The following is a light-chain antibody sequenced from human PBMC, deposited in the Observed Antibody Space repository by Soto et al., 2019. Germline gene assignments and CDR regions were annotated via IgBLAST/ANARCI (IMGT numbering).Light chain of an antibody. CDR3: SSYTSSSTTYV. J-gene: IGLJ1*01. Sequence: QSVLTQPASVSGSLGQSITISCTGSTSDVGGYNFVSWYQQHPGKVPKLMIYEVSNRPSGVSNRFSGSKSGNTASLTISGLQGDDEADYYCSSYTSSSTTYVFGTGTKLTVL. CDR1: TSDVGGYNF. V-gene: IGLV2-14*01. CDR2: EVS.